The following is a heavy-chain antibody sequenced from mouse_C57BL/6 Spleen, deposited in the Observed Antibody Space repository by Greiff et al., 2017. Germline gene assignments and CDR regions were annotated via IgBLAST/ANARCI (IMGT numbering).Heavy chain of an antibody. V-gene: IGHV3-6*01. J-gene: IGHJ2*01. Sequence: VQLKESGPGLVKPSQSLSLTCSVTGYSINSGYYWNWIRQFPGNKLEWMGYISYDGSNNYNPSLKNRISITRDTSKNQFFLKLNSVTTEDTATYYCARERGYDYVYYFDYWGQGTTLTVSS. D-gene: IGHD2-4*01. CDR3: ARERGYDYVYYFDY. CDR1: GYSINSGYY. CDR2: ISYDGSN.